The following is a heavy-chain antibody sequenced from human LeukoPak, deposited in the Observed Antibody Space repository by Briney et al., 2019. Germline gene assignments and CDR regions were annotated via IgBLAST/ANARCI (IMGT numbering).Heavy chain of an antibody. D-gene: IGHD2-15*01. V-gene: IGHV1-2*06. Sequence: ASVKVSCKASGYTFTGSYINWVRQAPGQGLEWMGRINPNSGDTNVAQKFQGRVTLTRDTSISTSYMELSSLRSDDTAVYFCAKVREVGTNIEVVVVDISGALDMWGQGTKVTVSS. CDR3: AKVREVGTNIEVVVVDISGALDM. J-gene: IGHJ3*02. CDR2: INPNSGDT. CDR1: GYTFTGSY.